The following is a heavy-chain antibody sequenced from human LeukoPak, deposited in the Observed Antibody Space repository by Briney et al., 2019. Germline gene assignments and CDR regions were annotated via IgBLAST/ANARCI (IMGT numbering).Heavy chain of an antibody. J-gene: IGHJ4*02. CDR3: AKDRRNYRPFDY. D-gene: IGHD1-7*01. CDR1: GGSVSSGSYF. CDR2: IQNSGSS. V-gene: IGHV4-61*01. Sequence: PSETLSLSCTVSGGSVSSGSYFWTWLRQPPGKGLEWIGYIQNSGSSNYNPSLESRVTISVDTSKNQFSLKLSSVTAADTAVYYCAKDRRNYRPFDYWGQGTLVTVSS.